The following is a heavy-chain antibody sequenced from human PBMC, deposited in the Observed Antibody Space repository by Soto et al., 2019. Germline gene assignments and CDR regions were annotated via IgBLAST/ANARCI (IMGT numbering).Heavy chain of an antibody. Sequence: QVQLVQSGAEVKKPGASVRVTCKASGYTFTSYYIHWVRQAPGHGPEWMGMISPISGGTDYAQKLQGRITMTRDSSTSTVYMVLSSLRSEDAAVYYCTRSIITTAGTDAFDLWGQGTLVTVSS. CDR1: GYTFTSYY. CDR2: ISPISGGT. D-gene: IGHD6-13*01. J-gene: IGHJ3*01. V-gene: IGHV1-46*03. CDR3: TRSIITTAGTDAFDL.